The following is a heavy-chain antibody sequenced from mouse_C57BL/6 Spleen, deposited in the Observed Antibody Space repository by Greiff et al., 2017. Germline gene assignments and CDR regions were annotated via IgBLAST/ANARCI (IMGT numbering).Heavy chain of an antibody. CDR3: ARKGSSIPLGAMDY. J-gene: IGHJ4*01. D-gene: IGHD1-1*01. CDR2: IWSGGST. V-gene: IGHV2-2*01. Sequence: VKLVESGPGLVQPSQSLSITCTVSGFSLTSYGVHWVRQSPGKGLEWLGVIWSGGSTDYNAAFISRLSISKDNSKSQVFFKMNSLQADDTAIYYCARKGSSIPLGAMDYWGQGTSVTVSS. CDR1: GFSLTSYG.